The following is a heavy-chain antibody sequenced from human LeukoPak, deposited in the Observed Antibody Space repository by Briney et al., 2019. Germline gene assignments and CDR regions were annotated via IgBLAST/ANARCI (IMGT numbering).Heavy chain of an antibody. CDR3: ARPGYWSTTSCSAIDY. Sequence: GESLKISCKGSGYLFSTYWIGWVRPMPGKGLEWMGIIYPGYSDTRYSPSFQGQVSISADKSISTAFLHWSSLKASDTAMYYCARPGYWSTTSCSAIDYWGQGTLVTVSS. CDR1: GYLFSTYW. J-gene: IGHJ4*02. D-gene: IGHD2-2*01. V-gene: IGHV5-51*01. CDR2: IYPGYSDT.